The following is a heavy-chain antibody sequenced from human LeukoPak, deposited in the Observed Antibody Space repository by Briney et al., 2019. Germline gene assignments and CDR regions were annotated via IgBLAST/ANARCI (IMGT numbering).Heavy chain of an antibody. V-gene: IGHV3-7*01. Sequence: GGSLRLSCAASGFTFSSYWMSWVRQAPGKGLEWVANIKQDGSEKYYVDSVKGRFTISRDNAKSSLYLQMNSLRAEDTAVYYCARDFSQQLVPFDYWGQGTLVTVSS. J-gene: IGHJ4*02. CDR3: ARDFSQQLVPFDY. CDR2: IKQDGSEK. CDR1: GFTFSSYW. D-gene: IGHD6-13*01.